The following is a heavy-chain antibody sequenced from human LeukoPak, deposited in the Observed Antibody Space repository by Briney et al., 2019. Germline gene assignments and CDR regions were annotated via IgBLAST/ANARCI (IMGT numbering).Heavy chain of an antibody. CDR3: ARAGIRDSSSWYYYYYYMDV. CDR1: GGTFTTYA. J-gene: IGHJ6*03. Sequence: GSSVKVSCKASGGTFTTYAIIWVRQAPGQGLEWMGWINPYSGDSVYAQKFQGRVTMTRDTSINIAYMELSRLTSDDTAVYYCARAGIRDSSSWYYYYYYMDVWGKGTTVTVSS. CDR2: INPYSGDS. D-gene: IGHD6-13*01. V-gene: IGHV1-2*02.